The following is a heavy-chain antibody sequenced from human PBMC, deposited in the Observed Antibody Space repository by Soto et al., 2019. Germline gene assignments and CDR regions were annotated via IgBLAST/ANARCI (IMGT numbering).Heavy chain of an antibody. J-gene: IGHJ3*02. CDR2: IYYSGST. D-gene: IGHD3-22*01. CDR1: GGSISSYY. Sequence: SENLSLTCTVSGGSISSYYWSWIRQPPGKGLEWIGYIYYSGSTNYNPSLKSRVTISVDTSKNQFSLKLSSVTAADTAVYYCARVGYYDSSGVGAFDIWGQGTMVTVSS. CDR3: ARVGYYDSSGVGAFDI. V-gene: IGHV4-59*01.